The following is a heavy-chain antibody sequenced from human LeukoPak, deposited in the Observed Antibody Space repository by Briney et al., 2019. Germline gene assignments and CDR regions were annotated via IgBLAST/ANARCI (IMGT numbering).Heavy chain of an antibody. CDR2: IKYDGSEK. J-gene: IGHJ5*01. CDR1: EFAFSNYW. CDR3: AREPVRKRWFDS. Sequence: GGSLRLSCTGSEFAFSNYWMSWVRQAPGKGLEWVANIKYDGSEKYYVDSVKGRLTISRDNAKNSLYLQMNSLRAEDTAVYYCAREPVRKRWFDSWGQGTLVTVSS. D-gene: IGHD3-10*01. V-gene: IGHV3-7*03.